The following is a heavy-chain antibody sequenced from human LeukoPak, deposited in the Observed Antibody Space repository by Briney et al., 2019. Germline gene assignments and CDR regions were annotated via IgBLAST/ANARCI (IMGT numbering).Heavy chain of an antibody. J-gene: IGHJ4*02. CDR1: GGSISSYY. V-gene: IGHV4-39*01. CDR3: ASEYCTNGVCYQLTLQIDY. CDR2: IYYSGST. Sequence: SETLSLTCTVSGGSISSYYWGWIRQPPGKGLEWIGSIYYSGSTYYNPSLKSRVTISVDTSKNQFSLKLSSVTAADTAVYYCASEYCTNGVCYQLTLQIDYWGQGTLVTVSS. D-gene: IGHD2-8*01.